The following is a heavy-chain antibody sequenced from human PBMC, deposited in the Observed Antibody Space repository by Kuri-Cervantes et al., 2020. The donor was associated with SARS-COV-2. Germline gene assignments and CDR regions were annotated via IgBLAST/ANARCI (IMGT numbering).Heavy chain of an antibody. CDR3: ASPPEYDSSGSPFDY. Sequence: GGSLRLSCAASGFTFSSYAMHWVRQAPGKGLEWVAVISYDGSNKYYADSVKGRFTISRDNSKNTLYLQMNSLRAEDTAVYYWASPPEYDSSGSPFDYWGQGTLVTVSS. D-gene: IGHD3-22*01. J-gene: IGHJ4*02. V-gene: IGHV3-30-3*01. CDR1: GFTFSSYA. CDR2: ISYDGSNK.